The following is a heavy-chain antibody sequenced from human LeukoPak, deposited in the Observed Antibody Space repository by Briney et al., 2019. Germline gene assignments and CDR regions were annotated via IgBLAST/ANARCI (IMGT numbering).Heavy chain of an antibody. D-gene: IGHD3-16*02. Sequence: GGSLRLSCAASGFTFNSFAMNWVRQAPGKGLEWVSSISGNDGTSHYADFLKGRFTISRDNSKNTLYLQMNSLRAEDTAAYYCAKSLGVGGYTRYKGFDQWGQGTLVVVSS. CDR1: GFTFNSFA. CDR3: AKSLGVGGYTRYKGFDQ. V-gene: IGHV3-23*01. J-gene: IGHJ4*02. CDR2: ISGNDGTS.